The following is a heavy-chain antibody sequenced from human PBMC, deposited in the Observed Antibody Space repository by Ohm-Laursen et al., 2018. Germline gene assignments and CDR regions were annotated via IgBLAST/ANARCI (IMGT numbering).Heavy chain of an antibody. V-gene: IGHV4-59*07. CDR3: ASGHNYGYDNYYYGMDV. CDR2: IYHSGST. D-gene: IGHD5-18*01. Sequence: SDTLSLTCTVPGGSISNHYWNWVRQSPGKGLEWIGYIYHSGSTKYNPFFNSRVTISVDTSKNQFSLNLRSVTTADTAVYYCASGHNYGYDNYYYGMDVWGQGTTVTVSS. CDR1: GGSISNHY. J-gene: IGHJ6*02.